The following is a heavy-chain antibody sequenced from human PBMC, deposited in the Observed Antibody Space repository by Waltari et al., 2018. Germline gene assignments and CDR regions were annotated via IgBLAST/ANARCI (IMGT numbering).Heavy chain of an antibody. V-gene: IGHV5-51*01. CDR2: IYPGDSDT. Sequence: EVQLVQSGAEVRKPGESLKISCQGFGYTFPTYWIGWGRQMPGKGLEWMGIIYPGDSDTRYSPSFQGQVTISVDKYTSTAYLQWNSLKASDTATYYCARHMRWKAVTHTGWFDPWGQGTLVTVSS. J-gene: IGHJ5*02. CDR1: GYTFPTYW. CDR3: ARHMRWKAVTHTGWFDP. D-gene: IGHD2-21*02.